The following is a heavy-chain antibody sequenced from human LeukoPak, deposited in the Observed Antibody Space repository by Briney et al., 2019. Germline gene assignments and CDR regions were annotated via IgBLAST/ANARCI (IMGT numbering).Heavy chain of an antibody. CDR2: IYHSGSI. CDR1: GGSISGYY. CDR3: ARDLREDPYYFDY. D-gene: IGHD5/OR15-5a*01. Sequence: SETLSLTCTVSGGSISGYYWSWIRQPPGKGLEWIGNIYHSGSISYNPSLKSRFTISVDTSKNQFSLKLSSVTAADTAVYYCARDLREDPYYFDYWGQGTLVTVSS. V-gene: IGHV4-59*01. J-gene: IGHJ4*02.